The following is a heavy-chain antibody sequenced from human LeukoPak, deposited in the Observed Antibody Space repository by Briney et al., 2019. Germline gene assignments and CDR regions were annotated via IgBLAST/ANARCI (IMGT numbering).Heavy chain of an antibody. CDR2: IRYDGSNK. D-gene: IGHD6-19*01. Sequence: GGSLRLSCAASGFTFSSYGMHWVRQAPGKGLEWVAFIRYDGSNKYYADSVKGRFTISRDNSKNTLYLQMDTLRADDTALYFCAKDPYNTAVANTNGWFDPWGQGTLVTVSS. CDR1: GFTFSSYG. CDR3: AKDPYNTAVANTNGWFDP. V-gene: IGHV3-30*02. J-gene: IGHJ5*02.